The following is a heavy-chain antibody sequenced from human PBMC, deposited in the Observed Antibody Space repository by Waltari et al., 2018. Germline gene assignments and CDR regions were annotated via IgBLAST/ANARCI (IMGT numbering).Heavy chain of an antibody. CDR2: IYYSGST. Sequence: QLPLQDSGPGLVKPSETLSLSCTVSGGSIRRCGYYWGCLRQPPGKGLEWIGSIYYSGSTYYNPSLKSRVTISVDTSKNHFSLKLSSVTAADTAVYYCARRHGRVNWFDPWGQGTLVTVSS. V-gene: IGHV4-39*02. CDR3: ARRHGRVNWFDP. J-gene: IGHJ5*02. CDR1: GGSIRRCGYY. D-gene: IGHD2-15*01.